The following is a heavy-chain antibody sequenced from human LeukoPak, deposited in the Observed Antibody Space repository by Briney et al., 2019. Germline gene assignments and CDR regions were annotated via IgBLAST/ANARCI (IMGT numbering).Heavy chain of an antibody. Sequence: SETLSLTCTVSGGSIRSSSYSWGWIRQPPGKGLEWIGSIYYSGSTYYNPSLKSRVTISVDTSKNQFSLKLSSVTAADTAVYYCARYYDFWSGSRQSAAVRAFDIWGQGTMVTVSS. V-gene: IGHV4-39*01. CDR3: ARYYDFWSGSRQSAAVRAFDI. CDR1: GGSIRSSSYS. CDR2: IYYSGST. D-gene: IGHD3-3*01. J-gene: IGHJ3*02.